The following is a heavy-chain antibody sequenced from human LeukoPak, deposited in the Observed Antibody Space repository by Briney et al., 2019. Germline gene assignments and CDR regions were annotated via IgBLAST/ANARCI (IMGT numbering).Heavy chain of an antibody. CDR1: SYTFTRYG. CDR2: ISGSNGNT. V-gene: IGHV1-18*01. D-gene: IGHD1-26*01. J-gene: IGHJ4*02. Sequence: ASVKVSCKASSYTFTRYGISWVRQAPGQGLEWMGWISGSNGNTNYAQKFQGRVPMTADTSTSTAYMELRSLRSDDTAVYYCARSGRGTYYYFDLWGQGTLVTVSS. CDR3: ARSGRGTYYYFDL.